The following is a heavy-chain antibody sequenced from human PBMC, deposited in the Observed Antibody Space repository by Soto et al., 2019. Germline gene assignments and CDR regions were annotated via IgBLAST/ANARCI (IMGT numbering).Heavy chain of an antibody. D-gene: IGHD3-22*01. CDR1: GGSISSGGYY. J-gene: IGHJ6*02. CDR2: IYYSGST. V-gene: IGHV4-31*03. CDR3: ARSPHYYDGSGYYTPVRRYYGMDV. Sequence: SETLSLTCTVSGGSISSGGYYWSWIRQHPGKGLEWIGYIYYSGSTYYNPSLKSRVTISVDTSKNQFSLKLSSVTAADTAVYYCARSPHYYDGSGYYTPVRRYYGMDVWGQGTTVTVSS.